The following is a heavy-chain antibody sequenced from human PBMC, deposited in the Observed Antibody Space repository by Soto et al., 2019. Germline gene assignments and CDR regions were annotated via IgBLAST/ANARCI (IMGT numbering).Heavy chain of an antibody. V-gene: IGHV4-61*01. Sequence: SETLSLTCTVSGGSVSSGSYYWSWIRQPPGKGLEWIGYIYYSGSTNYNPSLKSRVTISVDTSKNQFSLKLSSVTAADTAVYYCARGVGNDFWSGYYDAFDIWGQGTMVTVSS. CDR2: IYYSGST. J-gene: IGHJ3*02. D-gene: IGHD3-3*01. CDR3: ARGVGNDFWSGYYDAFDI. CDR1: GGSVSSGSYY.